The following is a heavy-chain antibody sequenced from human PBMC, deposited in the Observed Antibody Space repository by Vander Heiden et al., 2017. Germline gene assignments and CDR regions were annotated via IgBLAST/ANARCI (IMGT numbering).Heavy chain of an antibody. CDR2: ISSNGGST. CDR3: ARGTGWFHDSFDI. J-gene: IGHJ3*02. Sequence: EVQLVESGEALVQLVESLRLSCAGSGFTLNTYSMHWVRQGPGKGLEYVAGISSNGGSTNDADAVKGSFTISRDNSKNTLYLQMGSLRQEDSAVYYCARGTGWFHDSFDIWGQGTMVTVSS. CDR1: GFTLNTYS. D-gene: IGHD6-19*01. V-gene: IGHV3-64*02.